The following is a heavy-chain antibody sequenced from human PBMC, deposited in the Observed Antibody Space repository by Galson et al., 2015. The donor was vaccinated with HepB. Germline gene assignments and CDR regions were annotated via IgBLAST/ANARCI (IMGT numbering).Heavy chain of an antibody. CDR1: GFTVSSNY. Sequence: SLRLSCAASGFTVSSNYMSWVRQAPGKGLEWVSVIYSGGSTYYADSVKGRFTISRDNSKNTLYLQMNSLRAEDTAIYFCSRVGDFVGYSSAWGQGTLVTVSS. D-gene: IGHD2-21*01. CDR2: IYSGGST. CDR3: SRVGDFVGYSSA. J-gene: IGHJ5*02. V-gene: IGHV3-53*01.